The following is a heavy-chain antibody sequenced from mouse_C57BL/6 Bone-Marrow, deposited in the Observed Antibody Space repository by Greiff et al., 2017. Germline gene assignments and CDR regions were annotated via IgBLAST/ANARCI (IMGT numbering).Heavy chain of an antibody. CDR3: TGGYSYYYAMDY. J-gene: IGHJ4*01. CDR2: IDPETGGT. D-gene: IGHD2-3*01. Sequence: VQLVESGAELVRPGASVTLSCKASGYTFTDYEMHWVKQTPVHGLEWIGAIDPETGGTAYNQKFKGKAILTADKSSSTAYMELRSLTSEDSAVYYCTGGYSYYYAMDYWGQGTSVTVSS. CDR1: GYTFTDYE. V-gene: IGHV1-15*01.